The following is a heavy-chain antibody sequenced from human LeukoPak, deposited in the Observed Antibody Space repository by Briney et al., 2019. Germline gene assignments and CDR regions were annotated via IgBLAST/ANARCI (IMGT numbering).Heavy chain of an antibody. CDR1: GFTFGDYA. CDR3: TGMAMRWFDP. J-gene: IGHJ5*02. D-gene: IGHD5-24*01. CDR2: TRSKAYGGTT. V-gene: IGHV3-49*03. Sequence: GGSLRLSCTASGFTFGDYAMSWFRQAPGKGLEWVGFTRSKAYGGTTEYAASVKGRFTISRDDSKSIAYLQMNSLKTEDTAVYYCTGMAMRWFDPWGQGTLVTVSS.